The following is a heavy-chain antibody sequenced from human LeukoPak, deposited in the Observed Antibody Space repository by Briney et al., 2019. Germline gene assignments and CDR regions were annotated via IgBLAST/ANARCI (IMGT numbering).Heavy chain of an antibody. CDR2: ISERGGST. J-gene: IGHJ4*02. V-gene: IGHV3-23*01. CDR3: AKRGVVIRGILVIGYHQEAYHYDF. D-gene: IGHD3-10*01. CDR1: GISLSNYA. Sequence: GGSLRLSRVVSGISLSNYAMTWVRQAPGKGLEWVSYISERGGSTTYAGSVKGRFTISRDTSLNTLYLQMNNLRAEDTAVYFCAKRGVVIRGILVIGYHQEAYHYDFWGQGVLVTVSS.